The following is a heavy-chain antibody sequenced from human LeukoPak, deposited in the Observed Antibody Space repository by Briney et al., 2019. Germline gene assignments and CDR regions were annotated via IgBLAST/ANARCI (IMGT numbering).Heavy chain of an antibody. V-gene: IGHV3-23*01. Sequence: RPGGPLRLSCGTSGFSQSPYAVIGLPGARGKAREWVSAISGRGGRTFCADSVKGRYTISRDNSKNKLYLQMHSLRAEDTAVYYCAKFAAVAGTNWFDPWGQGTLVTVSS. J-gene: IGHJ5*02. CDR2: ISGRGGRT. D-gene: IGHD6-19*01. CDR3: AKFAAVAGTNWFDP. CDR1: GFSQSPYA.